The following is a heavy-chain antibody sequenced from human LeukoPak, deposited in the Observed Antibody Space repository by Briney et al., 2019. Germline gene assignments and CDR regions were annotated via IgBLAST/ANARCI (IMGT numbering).Heavy chain of an antibody. CDR1: GGSISSYY. D-gene: IGHD5-18*01. V-gene: IGHV4-59*08. J-gene: IGHJ6*03. Sequence: SETLSLTCTVSGGSISSYYWSWIRQPPGKGLEWIGYIYYSGSTNYNPSLKSRVTISVDTSKNQFSLKLSSVTAADTAVYYCARTAPDTAMVFYYYYYMDVRGKGTTVTVSS. CDR2: IYYSGST. CDR3: ARTAPDTAMVFYYYYYMDV.